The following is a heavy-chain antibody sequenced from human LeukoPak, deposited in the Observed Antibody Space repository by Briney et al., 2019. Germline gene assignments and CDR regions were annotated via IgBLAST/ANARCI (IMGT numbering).Heavy chain of an antibody. CDR3: ARAPLDYYMDY. CDR2: IYYSGST. CDR1: GGSINSYY. J-gene: IGHJ4*02. V-gene: IGHV4-59*01. Sequence: SETLSLTCTVSGGSINSYYWSWIRQPPGKELEWIGYIYYSGSTNYNPSLQSRVTMSVDTSKNQFSLQLSSVTAADTAVYYCARAPLDYYMDYWGRGTLVTVSA.